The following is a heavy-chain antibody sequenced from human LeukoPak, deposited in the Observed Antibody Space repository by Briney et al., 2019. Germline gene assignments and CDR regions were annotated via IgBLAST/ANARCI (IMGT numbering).Heavy chain of an antibody. J-gene: IGHJ6*02. CDR2: INKDGSAT. V-gene: IGHV3-43*02. CDR1: GFTFDAYA. CDR3: ATWAFYHSLDV. Sequence: GGSLRLSCEASGFTFDAYAMHWVRQAPEKGLEWVSLINKDGSATHYADSVKGRFTISRDNSKNSLYLQMNSLRSEDTALYYCATWAFYHSLDVWGQGTTVTVSS. D-gene: IGHD1-26*01.